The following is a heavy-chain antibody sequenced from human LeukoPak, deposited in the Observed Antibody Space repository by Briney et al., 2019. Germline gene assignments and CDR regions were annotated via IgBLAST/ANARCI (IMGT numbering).Heavy chain of an antibody. CDR3: ARGGRRITIFEG. V-gene: IGHV1-8*01. Sequence: ASVKVSCKASGYTFTSYDINWVRQATGQVLEWMGWMNPNSGNTGYAQKFQGRVTMTRNTSISTAYMELSSLRSEDTAVYYCARGGRRITIFEGWGQGTLVTVSS. D-gene: IGHD3-3*01. CDR1: GYTFTSYD. J-gene: IGHJ4*02. CDR2: MNPNSGNT.